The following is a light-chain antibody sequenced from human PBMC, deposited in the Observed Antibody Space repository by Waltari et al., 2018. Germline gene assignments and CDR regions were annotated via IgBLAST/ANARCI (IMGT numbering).Light chain of an antibody. Sequence: QPVLTQSPSASASLGSSVKLSCRLSRGHSSYIIAWHQQRPGKAPRYLMKLEGDGSYNKGKGVPDRFSGSSSGADRYLIISNVQSEDEADYYCATWDDNIVLFGGGTKVTVL. CDR1: RGHSSYI. CDR3: ATWDDNIVL. CDR2: LEGDGSY. V-gene: IGLV4-60*03. J-gene: IGLJ2*01.